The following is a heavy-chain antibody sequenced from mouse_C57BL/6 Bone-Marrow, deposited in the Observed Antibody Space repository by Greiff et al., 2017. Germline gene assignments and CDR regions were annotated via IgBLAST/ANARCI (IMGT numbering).Heavy chain of an antibody. J-gene: IGHJ2*01. D-gene: IGHD1-2*01. CDR1: GFNIKDYH. Sequence: VHVKQSGAELVRPGASVKLSCTASGFNIKDYHMHWVKQRPEQGLEWIGRIDPEDGDNEYAPKFQGKDTMTADNTSNTAYLQRSSLRSEDTAVYYCTTPLRRGDYWGQGTTHTVSS. V-gene: IGHV14-1*01. CDR2: IDPEDGDN. CDR3: TTPLRRGDY.